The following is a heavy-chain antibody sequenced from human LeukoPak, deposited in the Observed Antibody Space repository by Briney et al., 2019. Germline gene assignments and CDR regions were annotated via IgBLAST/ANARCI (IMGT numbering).Heavy chain of an antibody. CDR1: GFTSDDYG. D-gene: IGHD3-16*01. J-gene: IGHJ4*02. CDR3: AREDDYDKLTSLRLPFFDY. V-gene: IGHV3-20*04. CDR2: INWNGGDT. Sequence: GGSLRLSCAASGFTSDDYGMSWVRHAPGKGLEWVSGINWNGGDTVYADSVKGRFTISRDNAKNSLFLQMNSLRVEDTALYYCAREDDYDKLTSLRLPFFDYWVQGTLVTVSS.